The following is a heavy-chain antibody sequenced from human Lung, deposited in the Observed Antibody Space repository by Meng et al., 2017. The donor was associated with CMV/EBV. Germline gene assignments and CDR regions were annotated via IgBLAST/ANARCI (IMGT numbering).Heavy chain of an antibody. J-gene: IGHJ4*02. Sequence: QVRLVQSGAEVKKPGASVKVSCKASGYSFTTYAMHWVRQAPGQRLEWMGWINAGNGNTKYSEKFQSRVTITRDTAASTAYMELSSLRSEDTAVYYCVRTGCSSSSCYDYWGQGTLVTVSS. CDR2: INAGNGNT. D-gene: IGHD2-2*01. CDR3: VRTGCSSSSCYDY. CDR1: GYSFTTYA. V-gene: IGHV1-3*01.